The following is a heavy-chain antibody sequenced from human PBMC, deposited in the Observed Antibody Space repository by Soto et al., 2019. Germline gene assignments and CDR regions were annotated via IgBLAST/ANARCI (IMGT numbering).Heavy chain of an antibody. CDR1: GFTFSSYG. V-gene: IGHV3-33*01. D-gene: IGHD1-1*01. J-gene: IGHJ4*02. CDR2: IWYDGSNK. Sequence: VGSLRLSCAASGFTFSSYGMHWVRQAPGKGLEWVAVIWYDGSNKYYADSVKGRFTISRDNSKNTLYLQMNSLRAEDTAVYYCARGTNAAPGLDYWGQEILAPVP. CDR3: ARGTNAAPGLDY.